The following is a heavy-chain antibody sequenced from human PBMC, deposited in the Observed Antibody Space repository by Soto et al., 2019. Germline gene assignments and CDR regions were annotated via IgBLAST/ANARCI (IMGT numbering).Heavy chain of an antibody. CDR1: GASITGTSY. D-gene: IGHD2-8*02. V-gene: IGHV4-4*07. Sequence: SATLSLTCTVSGASITGTSYWSWIRQPAGKGLEWIGRFSLSGTTNYNPSLRSRVTMSADVSKNQFSLRLTSVTAADTALYYCARGMTPPGAPAWYYFDSWGQGTLVTVSS. CDR2: FSLSGTT. CDR3: ARGMTPPGAPAWYYFDS. J-gene: IGHJ4*02.